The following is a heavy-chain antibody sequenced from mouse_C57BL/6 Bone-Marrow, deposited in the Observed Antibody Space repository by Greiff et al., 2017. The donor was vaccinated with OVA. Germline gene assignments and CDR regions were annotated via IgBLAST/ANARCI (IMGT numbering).Heavy chain of an antibody. CDR2: ISSGGGDT. CDR3: ARHLTAQATRAFYY. CDR1: GFTFSSYG. V-gene: IGHV5-6*01. Sequence: EVKLMESGGDLVKPGGSLKLSCAASGFTFSSYGMSWVRQTPDKRLEWVATISSGGGDTYSPDNVKGRFTITRDNAENTLYLQMSSLKSEDSAMYYCARHLTAQATRAFYYWGQGTTLTVSS. J-gene: IGHJ2*01. D-gene: IGHD3-2*02.